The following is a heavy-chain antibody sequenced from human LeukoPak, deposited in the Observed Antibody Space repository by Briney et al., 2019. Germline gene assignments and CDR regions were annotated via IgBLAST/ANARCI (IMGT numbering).Heavy chain of an antibody. CDR1: GYSFTSHW. CDR2: IYPGDSDT. D-gene: IGHD5-24*01. Sequence: GESLKISCKGSGYSFTSHWIGWVRQMPGKGLEWMGIIYPGDSDTRYSPSFQGQVTISADKSISTAYLQWSSLKASDTAMYYCARHGEMATTDFDYWGQGTLVTVSS. J-gene: IGHJ4*02. V-gene: IGHV5-51*01. CDR3: ARHGEMATTDFDY.